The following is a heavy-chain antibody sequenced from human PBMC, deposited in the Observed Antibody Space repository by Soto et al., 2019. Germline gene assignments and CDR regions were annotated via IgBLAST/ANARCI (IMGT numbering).Heavy chain of an antibody. D-gene: IGHD2-2*01. CDR1: GGSISSYY. CDR3: ARHGGSTYNWFDP. V-gene: IGHV4-59*08. CDR2: IYYSGST. J-gene: IGHJ5*02. Sequence: QVQLQESGPGLVKPSETLSLTCTVSGGSISSYYWSWIRQPPGKGLEWIGYIYYSGSTNYNPSLTSRVTISVDTSKNQFSLKLSSVTAADTAVYYCARHGGSTYNWFDPWGQGTLVTVSS.